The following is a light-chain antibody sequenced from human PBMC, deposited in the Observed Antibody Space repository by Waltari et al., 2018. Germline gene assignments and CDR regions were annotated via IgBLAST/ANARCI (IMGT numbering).Light chain of an antibody. CDR1: QSVGKF. Sequence: EIVLTQSPGTLSLSPGERATLSCWASQSVGKFLAWYQQKPGQAPRLLIYGASSRATGIPDRFSGSGSGTDFSLTINRLEPEDCAVYYCQHYVRLPATFGQGTKVEI. CDR2: GAS. CDR3: QHYVRLPAT. V-gene: IGKV3-20*01. J-gene: IGKJ1*01.